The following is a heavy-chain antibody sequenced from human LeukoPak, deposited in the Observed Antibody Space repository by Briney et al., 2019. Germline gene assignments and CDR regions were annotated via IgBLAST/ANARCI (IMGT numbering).Heavy chain of an antibody. CDR1: GYTFTSYG. V-gene: IGHV1-3*03. CDR2: INAGNGHT. J-gene: IGHJ6*03. D-gene: IGHD6-19*01. CDR3: AREADLDSSGWYSYMDV. Sequence: VASVKVSCKASGYTFTSYGISWVRQAPGQGLEWMGWINAGNGHTKYSQEFQGRVTFTRDTSASTAYMELSSVTSEDMAVYYCAREADLDSSGWYSYMDVWGKGTTVTVSS.